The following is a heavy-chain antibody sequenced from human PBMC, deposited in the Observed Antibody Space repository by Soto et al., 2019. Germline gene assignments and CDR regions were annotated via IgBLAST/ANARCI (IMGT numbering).Heavy chain of an antibody. J-gene: IGHJ5*02. CDR1: GYTFTSYD. D-gene: IGHD6-13*01. CDR2: MNPNSGNT. V-gene: IGHV1-8*01. CDR3: ARERSAAGTGWFDP. Sequence: QVQLVQSGAEVKKPGASVKVSCKASGYTFTSYDINWVRQATGQGLEWMGWMNPNSGNTGYAQKFQGRVNTTRNTPISTAYMELSSLRSEDTAVYYCARERSAAGTGWFDPWGQGTLVTVSS.